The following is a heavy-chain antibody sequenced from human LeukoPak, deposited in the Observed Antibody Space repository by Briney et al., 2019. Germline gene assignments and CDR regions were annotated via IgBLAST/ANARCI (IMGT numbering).Heavy chain of an antibody. Sequence: SETLSLTCTVSGYAIISGGFSWNWIRQPPGKGLEWIGSIYYSGSTYYNPSLKSRVTISVDTSKNQFSLKLSSVTAADTAVYYCARDRIQYYYGSGSLDYWGQGTLVTVSS. D-gene: IGHD3-10*01. CDR3: ARDRIQYYYGSGSLDY. V-gene: IGHV4-39*07. J-gene: IGHJ4*02. CDR1: GYAIISGGFS. CDR2: IYYSGST.